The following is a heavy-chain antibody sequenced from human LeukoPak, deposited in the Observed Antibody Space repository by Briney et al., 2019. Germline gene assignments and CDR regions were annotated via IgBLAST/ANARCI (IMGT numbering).Heavy chain of an antibody. J-gene: IGHJ4*02. CDR2: MNPNSGNT. CDR3: AILIGAPGNY. D-gene: IGHD6-13*01. CDR1: GYTFTSYD. V-gene: IGHV1-8*01. Sequence: ASVTVSCKASGYTFTSYDINWVRQAPGQGPEWMGWMNPNSGNTGYAQKFQGRVTMTRNTSISTAYMELSRLRSEDTAVYYCAILIGAPGNYWGQGTLVTVSS.